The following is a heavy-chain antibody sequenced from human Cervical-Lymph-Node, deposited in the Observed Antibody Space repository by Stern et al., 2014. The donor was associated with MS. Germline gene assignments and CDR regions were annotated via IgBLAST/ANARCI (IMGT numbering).Heavy chain of an antibody. CDR3: AKGSGWSGYYPVALDY. J-gene: IGHJ4*02. Sequence: EVQLVESGGGLVQPGRSLRLSCAASGFTFDDYAMHWVRQAPGKGLEWVSGITWNSVSVGYADSVKGRFTISRDNAKNSLYLQMNSLRGDDTALYYCAKGSGWSGYYPVALDYWGQGTLVTVSS. CDR2: ITWNSVSV. V-gene: IGHV3-9*01. CDR1: GFTFDDYA. D-gene: IGHD3-3*01.